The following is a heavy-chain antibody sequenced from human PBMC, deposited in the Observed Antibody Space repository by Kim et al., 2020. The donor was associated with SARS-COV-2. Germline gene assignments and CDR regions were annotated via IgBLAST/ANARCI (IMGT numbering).Heavy chain of an antibody. V-gene: IGHV3-30*18. J-gene: IGHJ6*02. CDR3: AKQGGIFGLYTYYGMDV. CDR1: GFTFSSYG. CDR2: ISYEGSST. D-gene: IGHD2-15*01. Sequence: GGSLRLSCAASGFTFSSYGMHWVRQAPGKGLEWVAFISYEGSSTHYPDSVKGRFTISRDNSKNTLYLQMNSLRAEDTAVYYCAKQGGIFGLYTYYGMDVGGQRTAVTVSS.